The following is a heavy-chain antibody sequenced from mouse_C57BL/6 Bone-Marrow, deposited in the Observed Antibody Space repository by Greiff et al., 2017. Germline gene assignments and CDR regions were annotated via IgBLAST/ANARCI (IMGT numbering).Heavy chain of an antibody. D-gene: IGHD1-1*01. J-gene: IGHJ2*01. CDR1: GYTFTSYW. CDR3: AKYGRH. CDR2: IDPSDSYT. Sequence: QVQLQQPGAELVKPGASVKLSCKASGYTFTSYWMQWVKQRPGQGLEWIGEIDPSDSYTNYNQKFKGKATLTVDTSSSTAYMQLSSLTSEDSADYYCAKYGRHWGQGTTLTVSS. V-gene: IGHV1-50*01.